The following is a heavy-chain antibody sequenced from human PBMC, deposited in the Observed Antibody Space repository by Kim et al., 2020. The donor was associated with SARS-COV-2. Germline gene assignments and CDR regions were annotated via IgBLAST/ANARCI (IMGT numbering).Heavy chain of an antibody. CDR3: AREVNWNKIGYYYYGMDV. V-gene: IGHV1-69*04. J-gene: IGHJ6*02. CDR1: GGTFSSYA. CDR2: IIPILGIA. Sequence: SVKVSCKASGGTFSSYAISWVRQAPGQGLEWMGRIIPILGIANYAQKFQGRVTITADKSTSTAYMELSSLRSEDTAVYYCAREVNWNKIGYYYYGMDVWGQGTTVTVSS. D-gene: IGHD1-1*01.